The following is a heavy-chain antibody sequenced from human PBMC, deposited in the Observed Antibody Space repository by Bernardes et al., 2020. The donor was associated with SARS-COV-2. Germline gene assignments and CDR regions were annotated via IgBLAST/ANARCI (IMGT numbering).Heavy chain of an antibody. D-gene: IGHD3-3*02. V-gene: IGHV3-74*01. Sequence: GGSLRLSCAASGFTFSSYWMHWVRQAPGKGLVWVSRINSDGSSTNYADSVKGRFTISRDNSKNTLYLQMNSLRAEDTAVYYCARQLAYYGMDVWGQGTTVTVSS. CDR3: ARQLAYYGMDV. CDR1: GFTFSSYW. J-gene: IGHJ6*02. CDR2: INSDGSST.